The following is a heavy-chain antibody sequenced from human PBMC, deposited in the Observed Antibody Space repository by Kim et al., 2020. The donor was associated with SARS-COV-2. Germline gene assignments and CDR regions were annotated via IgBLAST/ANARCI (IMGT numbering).Heavy chain of an antibody. CDR3: AREGYASGTMGDFDY. V-gene: IGHV3-30*04. D-gene: IGHD3-10*01. Sequence: GSSLRLSCLASGFTFSSYAMSWIRQAPGKGPEWVAVTSSDGSIIYYADSVKGRFTISRANSRNTLYLDMDSLSAQDTAIYYCAREGYASGTMGDFDYGGQGTLVTVSS. CDR2: TSSDGSII. J-gene: IGHJ4*02. CDR1: GFTFSSYA.